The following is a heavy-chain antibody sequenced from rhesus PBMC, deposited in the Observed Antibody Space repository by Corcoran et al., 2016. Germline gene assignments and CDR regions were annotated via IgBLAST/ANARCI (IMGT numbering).Heavy chain of an antibody. CDR2: IYSISGNT. Sequence: QVQLQESGPGLLKPSETLSLTCAVSGGSISGGYGWGWIRQPPGKGLEWIGSIYSISGNTYYNPSLTRRVTISTDTSKNQFSLKLSSVTAADTAVYYCARVCSSGWSGGYFDYWGQGVLVTVSS. CDR3: ARVCSSGWSGGYFDY. D-gene: IGHD6S26*01. J-gene: IGHJ4*01. V-gene: IGHV4S7*01. CDR1: GGSISGGYG.